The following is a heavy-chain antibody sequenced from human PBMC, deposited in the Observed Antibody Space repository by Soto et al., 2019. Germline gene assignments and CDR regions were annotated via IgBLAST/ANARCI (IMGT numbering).Heavy chain of an antibody. CDR1: GFTFSSYA. CDR2: ISYDGSNK. Sequence: GGSLRLSCAASGFTFSSYAMHWVRQAPGKGLEWVAVISYDGSNKYYADSVKGRFTISRDNSKNTLYLQMNSLRAEDTAVYYCARDSRGIAAAGNLDYYGMDVWGQGTKVTVSS. CDR3: ARDSRGIAAAGNLDYYGMDV. J-gene: IGHJ6*02. D-gene: IGHD6-13*01. V-gene: IGHV3-30-3*01.